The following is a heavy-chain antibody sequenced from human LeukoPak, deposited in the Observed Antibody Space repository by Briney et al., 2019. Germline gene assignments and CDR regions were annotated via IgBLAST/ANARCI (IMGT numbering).Heavy chain of an antibody. CDR2: IKQDGSEK. CDR3: ARVVGLRYFDWLPHFDY. V-gene: IGHV3-7*03. D-gene: IGHD3-9*01. J-gene: IGHJ4*02. Sequence: GGSLRLSCAASGFTFSSYWMSWVRQAPGEGLEWVANIKQDGSEKYYVDSVKGRFTISRDNAKNSLYLQMNSLRAEDTAVYYCARVVGLRYFDWLPHFDYWGQGTLVTVSS. CDR1: GFTFSSYW.